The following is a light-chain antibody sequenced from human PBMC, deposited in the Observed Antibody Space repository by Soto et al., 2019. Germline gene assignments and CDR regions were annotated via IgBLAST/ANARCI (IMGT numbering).Light chain of an antibody. CDR3: CSYAGSSPYV. Sequence: QSVLTQPASVSGSPGQSITISCTGTSSDIGRYNYVSWYQQLPGKAPKLIIYEVNKRPSGVSDRFSGSKSGNAASLTISGLQAEDEADYYCCSYAGSSPYVFGTGTKLTVL. CDR1: SSDIGRYNY. J-gene: IGLJ1*01. CDR2: EVN. V-gene: IGLV2-23*02.